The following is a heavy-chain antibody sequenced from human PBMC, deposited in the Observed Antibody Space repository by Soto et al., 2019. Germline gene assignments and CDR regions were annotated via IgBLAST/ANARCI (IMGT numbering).Heavy chain of an antibody. V-gene: IGHV4-61*01. Sequence: QVQLQESGPGLVKPSETLSLTCTVSGGSVSSGSYYWSWIRQPPGKGLEWIRYIYYSGSTNYNPSLTSRVTISVDTSKNQFSLKLSSVTAADTAVYYCARGAWGSGSYSGPFDYWGQGTLVTVSS. J-gene: IGHJ4*02. CDR3: ARGAWGSGSYSGPFDY. D-gene: IGHD3-10*01. CDR2: IYYSGST. CDR1: GGSVSSGSYY.